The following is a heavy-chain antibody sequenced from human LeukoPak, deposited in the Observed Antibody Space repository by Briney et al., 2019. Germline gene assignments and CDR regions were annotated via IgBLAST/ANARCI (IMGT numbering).Heavy chain of an antibody. V-gene: IGHV4-38-2*02. CDR3: ARGTYNFEY. J-gene: IGHJ4*02. CDR2: IYHSGST. CDR1: GYSISSGYY. D-gene: IGHD4-11*01. Sequence: SETLSLTCTVSGYSISSGYYWGWIRQPPGKGLEWIGSIYHSGSTYYNPSLKSRVTISVDTSKTQFSLKLTSVTAADTAVYYCARGTYNFEYWGQGTLVTVPS.